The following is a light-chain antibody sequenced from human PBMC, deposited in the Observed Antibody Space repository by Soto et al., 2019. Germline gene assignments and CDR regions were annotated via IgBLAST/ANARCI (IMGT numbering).Light chain of an antibody. CDR1: SSNIGSNI. Sequence: QSVLTQPPSASGTPGQRVIISCSGSSSNIGSNIVNWYQQLPGTAPKLLIYSNDQRPSGVPDRFSGSKSGTSASLAISGLQSEDETDYYCASWDDSLNGPVFGAGTKVTVL. J-gene: IGLJ1*01. CDR3: ASWDDSLNGPV. V-gene: IGLV1-44*01. CDR2: SND.